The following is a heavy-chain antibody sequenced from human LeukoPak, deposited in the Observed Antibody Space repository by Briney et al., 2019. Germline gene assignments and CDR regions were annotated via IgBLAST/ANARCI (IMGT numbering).Heavy chain of an antibody. D-gene: IGHD1-26*01. Sequence: SETLSLTCTVSGGSISSGGYYWSWIRQHPGKGLEWIGYIYYSGSTYYNPSLKSRVTISVDTSKNQFSLKLSSVTVADTAVYYCARKISLGGGSYPFDYWGQGTLVTVSS. CDR1: GGSISSGGYY. V-gene: IGHV4-31*03. J-gene: IGHJ4*02. CDR3: ARKISLGGGSYPFDY. CDR2: IYYSGST.